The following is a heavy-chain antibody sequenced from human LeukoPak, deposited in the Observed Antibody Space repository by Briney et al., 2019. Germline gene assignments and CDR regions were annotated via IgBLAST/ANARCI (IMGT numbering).Heavy chain of an antibody. CDR1: GVSFSGYY. Sequence: PSETLSLTCAVYGVSFSGYYWSWVHQPPGKGLEWIGYIYYSGSTNYNPSLKSRVTISVDTSKNQFSLKLSSVTAADTAVYYCARGRGATNYWGQGTLVTVS. CDR2: IYYSGST. V-gene: IGHV4-59*01. CDR3: ARGRGATNY. J-gene: IGHJ4*02. D-gene: IGHD1-26*01.